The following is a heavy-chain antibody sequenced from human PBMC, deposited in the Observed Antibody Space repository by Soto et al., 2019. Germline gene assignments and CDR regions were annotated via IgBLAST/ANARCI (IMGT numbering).Heavy chain of an antibody. J-gene: IGHJ6*02. CDR1: GGSFSGYY. V-gene: IGHV4-34*01. CDR3: ARDSVPAALYYYYYGMDV. Sequence: SETLSLTCAVYGGSFSGYYWSWIRQPPGKGLEWIGEINHSGSTNYNPSLKSRVTISVDTSKNRFSLKLGSVTAADTAVYYCARDSVPAALYYYYYGMDVWGQGTTVTVSS. D-gene: IGHD2-2*01. CDR2: INHSGST.